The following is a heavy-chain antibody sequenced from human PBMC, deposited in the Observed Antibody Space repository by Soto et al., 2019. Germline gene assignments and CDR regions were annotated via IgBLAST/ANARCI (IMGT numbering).Heavy chain of an antibody. D-gene: IGHD2-15*01. V-gene: IGHV1-46*01. CDR1: GYTFTSYY. CDR3: ASGVEGYCSGGSCYARGWFDP. Sequence: GASVKVSCKASGYTFTSYYMHWVRQAPGQGLEWMGIINPSGGSTSYAQKFQGRVTITRDTSASTAYMELSSLRSEDTAVYYCASGVEGYCSGGSCYARGWFDPWGQGTLVTVSS. CDR2: INPSGGST. J-gene: IGHJ5*02.